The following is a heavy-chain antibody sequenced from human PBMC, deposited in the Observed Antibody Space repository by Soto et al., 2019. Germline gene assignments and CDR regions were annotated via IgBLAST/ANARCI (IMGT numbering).Heavy chain of an antibody. V-gene: IGHV3-23*01. CDR3: AKEPSLRRAY. CDR2: ISAGGDGT. CDR1: GVRVGNYH. D-gene: IGHD5-12*01. Sequence: GLCCESCGVRVGNYHMSWVRQAPGKGLEWVAGISAGGDGTTYADSVKGRFTISRDNSRNTLYLQMNSLRVDDTALYYCAKEPSLRRAYWGQPTLVTVSS. J-gene: IGHJ4*03.